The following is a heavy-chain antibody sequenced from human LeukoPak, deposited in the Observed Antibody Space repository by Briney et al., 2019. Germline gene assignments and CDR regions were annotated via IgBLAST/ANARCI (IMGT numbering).Heavy chain of an antibody. CDR3: ARELLGPHFYGMDV. Sequence: GGSLRLSCAASGFTFSDNDIHWVRQVTGKGLEWVSAIHTSGLTYYANSVKGRFIISRDNGKDSLFLQMNSLRAGDTSVYYCARELLGPHFYGMDVWGQGTTVTVSS. V-gene: IGHV3-13*01. CDR2: IHTSGLT. CDR1: GFTFSDND. D-gene: IGHD3-3*02. J-gene: IGHJ6*02.